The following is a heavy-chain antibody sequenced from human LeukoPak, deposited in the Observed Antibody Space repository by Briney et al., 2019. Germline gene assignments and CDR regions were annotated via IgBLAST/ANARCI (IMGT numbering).Heavy chain of an antibody. CDR3: VRGYSFGPYGMDV. V-gene: IGHV3-64D*09. CDR2: ISDSGGST. Sequence: PGGSLRLSCSASGFPFSSYAMHSVRQAPGKRLEYVSAISDSGGSTYYADSVKGRFTISRDNSKNTLYLQMSSLRAEDTAVYFCVRGYSFGPYGMDVWGQGTTVTVSS. J-gene: IGHJ6*02. D-gene: IGHD5-18*01. CDR1: GFPFSSYA.